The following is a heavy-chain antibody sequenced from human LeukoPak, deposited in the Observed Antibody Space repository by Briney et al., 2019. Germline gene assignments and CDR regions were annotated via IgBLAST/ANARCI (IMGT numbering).Heavy chain of an antibody. Sequence: ASVKVSCKASGYTFTSYGISWVRQAPGQGLEWVGWISAYNGNTNYAQKLQGRVTMTTDTSTSTAYMELRSLRSDDTAVYYCARAVLDSSTYYFDYWGQGTLVTVSS. CDR3: ARAVLDSSTYYFDY. CDR1: GYTFTSYG. J-gene: IGHJ4*02. V-gene: IGHV1-18*01. D-gene: IGHD3-22*01. CDR2: ISAYNGNT.